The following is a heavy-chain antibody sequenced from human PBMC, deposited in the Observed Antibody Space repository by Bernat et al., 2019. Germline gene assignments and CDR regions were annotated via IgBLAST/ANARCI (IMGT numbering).Heavy chain of an antibody. D-gene: IGHD5-18*01. CDR1: GGSMSSGIYY. J-gene: IGHJ6*03. CDR2: IFYTGAT. Sequence: QVQLQESGPGLVKPSQTLSLTCTVSGGSMSSGIYYWSWIRQHPGTGLEWIGYIFYTGATHYNPSLKSRVTISVDTSKNQFSLKLRSVTAADTAVYYCVRDRRTDTPAEGGRQTAMDFSRGDQYYYYYFYMDVWGKGTTVTVSS. CDR3: VRDRRTDTPAEGGRQTAMDFSRGDQYYYYYFYMDV. V-gene: IGHV4-31*03.